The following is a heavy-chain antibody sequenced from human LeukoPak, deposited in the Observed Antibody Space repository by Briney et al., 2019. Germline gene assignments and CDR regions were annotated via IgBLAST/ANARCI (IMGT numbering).Heavy chain of an antibody. J-gene: IGHJ4*02. CDR2: ISSSSSYT. CDR1: GFTFSDYY. CDR3: ARALSSSSTLYYFDY. Sequence: KPGESLRLSCAASGFTFSDYYMSWIRQAPGKGLEWVSYISSSSSYTNYADSVKGRFTISRDNAKNSLYLQMNSLRAEDTAVYYCARALSSSSTLYYFDYWGQGTLVTVSS. V-gene: IGHV3-11*05. D-gene: IGHD6-13*01.